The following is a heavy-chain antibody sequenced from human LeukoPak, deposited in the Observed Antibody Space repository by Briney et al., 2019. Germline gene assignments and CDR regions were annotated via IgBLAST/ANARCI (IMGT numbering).Heavy chain of an antibody. V-gene: IGHV3-23*01. CDR3: AKALGYQLLYSFYYYGMDV. D-gene: IGHD2-2*02. J-gene: IGHJ6*02. CDR1: GFTFSSYA. CDR2: ISGSGGST. Sequence: GGSLRLSCAASGFTFSSYAMSWVRQAPGKGLEWVSAISGSGGSTYYADSVKGRFTISRDNSKNTLYLQMNSLRAEDTAVYYCAKALGYQLLYSFYYYGMDVWGQGTTVTVSS.